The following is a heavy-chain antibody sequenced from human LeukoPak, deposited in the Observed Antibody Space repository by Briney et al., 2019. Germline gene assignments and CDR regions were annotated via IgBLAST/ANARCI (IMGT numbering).Heavy chain of an antibody. D-gene: IGHD6-6*01. CDR2: ISSTGGSI. V-gene: IGHV3-21*01. CDR1: GVTFSSYS. J-gene: IGHJ4*02. Sequence: PGGSLRLSCAASGVTFSSYSMNWVRQAPGKGLEWVTSISSTGGSIYYADSVKGRFTISRDNAKNSLDLQMNSLRAEDTAVYYCSSIAGRRAFDYWGQGTLVTVPS. CDR3: SSIAGRRAFDY.